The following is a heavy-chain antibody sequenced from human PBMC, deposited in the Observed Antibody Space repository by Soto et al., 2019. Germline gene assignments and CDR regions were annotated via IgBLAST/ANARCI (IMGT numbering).Heavy chain of an antibody. V-gene: IGHV1-69*13. J-gene: IGHJ6*02. CDR2: IIPIFGTA. Sequence: SVKVSCKASGGTFSSYAISWVRQAPGQGLEWMGGIIPIFGTANYAQKFQGRVTITADESTSTAYMELSSLRSEDTAVYYCARIFSGEKPYYYYGMDVWGQGTTVTVSS. CDR1: GGTFSSYA. CDR3: ARIFSGEKPYYYYGMDV.